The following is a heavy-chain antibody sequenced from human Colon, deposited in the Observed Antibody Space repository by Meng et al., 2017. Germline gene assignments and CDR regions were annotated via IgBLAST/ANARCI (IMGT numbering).Heavy chain of an antibody. V-gene: IGHV4-59*01. CDR1: GGSINNYY. D-gene: IGHD5-24*01. CDR3: ARGGAWLQSFDY. CDR2: IYYSGST. J-gene: IGHJ4*02. Sequence: QVPAQGTGPGLVKPPETLSGNCTVAGGSINNYYWSWIRQSPGKGLEWIGYIYYSGSTNYNPSLKSRVTISVDTSKNQFSLKLWSVTSADTAVYYCARGGAWLQSFDYWGQGTLVTVSS.